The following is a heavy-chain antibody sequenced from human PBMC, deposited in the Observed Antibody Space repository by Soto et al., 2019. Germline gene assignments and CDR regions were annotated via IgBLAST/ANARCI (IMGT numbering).Heavy chain of an antibody. CDR3: ARDDCSGGSCYPEYFQH. J-gene: IGHJ1*01. Sequence: GGSLRLSCAASGFTFSSYSMNWVCQAPGKGLEWVSSISSSSSYIYYADSVKGRFTISRDNAKNSLYLQMNSLRAEDTAVYYCARDDCSGGSCYPEYFQHWGQGTLVTVSS. V-gene: IGHV3-21*01. CDR2: ISSSSSYI. D-gene: IGHD2-15*01. CDR1: GFTFSSYS.